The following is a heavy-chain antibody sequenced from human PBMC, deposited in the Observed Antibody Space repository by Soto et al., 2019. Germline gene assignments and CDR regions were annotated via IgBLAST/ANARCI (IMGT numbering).Heavy chain of an antibody. CDR2: VSSTGSSI. D-gene: IGHD3-22*01. Sequence: PGGSLRLSCAASGFTFGDYEMNWVRQAPGKGLGWVSHVSSTGSSIYYADSVKGRFTTSRDNAKNSLSLQMNSLRAEDTAVYYCARGRYYYDSSGYDIWGQGTLVTVSS. CDR1: GFTFGDYE. CDR3: ARGRYYYDSSGYDI. V-gene: IGHV3-48*03. J-gene: IGHJ4*02.